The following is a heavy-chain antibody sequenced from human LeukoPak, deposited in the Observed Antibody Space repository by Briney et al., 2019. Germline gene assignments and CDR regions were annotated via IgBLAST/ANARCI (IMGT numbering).Heavy chain of an antibody. V-gene: IGHV1-2*06. Sequence: ASVKVSCKASRYTFTDYYMHWVRQAPGQGLEWMGRINPNSGGTNYAQKFQGRVTMSRDTSISTAYKELSRLRSDDTAVYYCARASNIYDSSGYYYTLDYWGQGTLVTVSS. D-gene: IGHD3-22*01. CDR1: RYTFTDYY. CDR3: ARASNIYDSSGYYYTLDY. J-gene: IGHJ4*02. CDR2: INPNSGGT.